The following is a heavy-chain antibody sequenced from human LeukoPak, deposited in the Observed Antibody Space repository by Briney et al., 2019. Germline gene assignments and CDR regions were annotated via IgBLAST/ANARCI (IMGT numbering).Heavy chain of an antibody. V-gene: IGHV4-59*01. CDR2: IYYSGST. J-gene: IGHJ5*02. D-gene: IGHD2-15*01. CDR3: ARDLGYCSGGICYNWFDP. CDR1: GGSISSYY. Sequence: SETLFLTCTVSGGSISSYYWSWIRQPPGKGLEWIGYIYYSGSTNYNPSLKSRVTISVDTSKNQFSLKLSSVTAADTAVYYCARDLGYCSGGICYNWFDPWGQGTLVTVSS.